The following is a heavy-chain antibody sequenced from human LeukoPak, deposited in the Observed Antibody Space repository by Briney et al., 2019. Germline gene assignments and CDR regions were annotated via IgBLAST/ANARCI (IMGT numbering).Heavy chain of an antibody. CDR1: GFNFSSYA. CDR2: ISGSGGCT. CDR3: AKDREGTIADYFDY. J-gene: IGHJ4*02. D-gene: IGHD1-7*01. V-gene: IGHV3-23*01. Sequence: GGSLRLFCAASGFNFSSYALSWFRQDTGKGLEWVSSISGSGGCTYYADSVKDRYTISRDNSKNTLYLQMNSLRGEDTAVYYCAKDREGTIADYFDYWGQGTLVTVSS.